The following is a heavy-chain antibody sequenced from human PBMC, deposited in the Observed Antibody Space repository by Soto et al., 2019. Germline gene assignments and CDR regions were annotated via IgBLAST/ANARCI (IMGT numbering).Heavy chain of an antibody. D-gene: IGHD5-18*01. CDR1: GFSLSTSGVG. Sequence: QITLKESGPTLVKPTQTLTLTCTFSGFSLSTSGVGVGWIRQPPGKALEWLALIYWDDDKRYSPSLKSRLTITKDTSKNQAVLTMTNMDPVDTATYYCAHSYIYGYSYAHYFDYWGQGTLVTVSS. V-gene: IGHV2-5*02. CDR2: IYWDDDK. CDR3: AHSYIYGYSYAHYFDY. J-gene: IGHJ4*02.